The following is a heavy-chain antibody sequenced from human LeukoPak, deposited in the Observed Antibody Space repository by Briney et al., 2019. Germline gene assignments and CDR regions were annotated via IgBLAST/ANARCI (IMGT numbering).Heavy chain of an antibody. D-gene: IGHD5-12*01. CDR3: ARQWATIGGIYHFDY. CDR1: GGSISSYY. V-gene: IGHV4-4*07. J-gene: IGHJ4*02. Sequence: SETLSLTCTVSGGSISSYYWSWIRQPAGKGLEWIGRIYTSGSTNYNPSLKSRVTMSVDTSKNQFSLKLSSVTAADTAVYYCARQWATIGGIYHFDYWGQGTLVTVSS. CDR2: IYTSGST.